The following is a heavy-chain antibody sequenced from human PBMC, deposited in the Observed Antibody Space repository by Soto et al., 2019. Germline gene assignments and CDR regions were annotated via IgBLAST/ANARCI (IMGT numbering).Heavy chain of an antibody. CDR1: GYTFTSYY. Sequence: ASVKVSCKASGYTFTSYYMHWVRQAPGQGLEWMGIINPSGGSTSYAQKFQGRVTMTRDTSTSTVYMELSSLRSEDTAVYYCARGDIVVVPAAILAEYYFDYWGQGSLVTVSS. CDR2: INPSGGST. J-gene: IGHJ4*02. D-gene: IGHD2-2*02. CDR3: ARGDIVVVPAAILAEYYFDY. V-gene: IGHV1-46*01.